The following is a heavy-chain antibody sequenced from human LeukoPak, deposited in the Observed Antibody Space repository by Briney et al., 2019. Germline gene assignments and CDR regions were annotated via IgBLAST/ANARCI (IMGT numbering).Heavy chain of an antibody. CDR1: GFTFSSHW. CDR3: VRGALRDCSYTSCTRGNWFDP. CDR2: INADGSAT. D-gene: IGHD2-2*01. J-gene: IGHJ5*02. Sequence: GGSLRLSCAASGFTFSSHWMHWVRQAPEKGLVGVSHINADGSATYYAASVKGRFTISRDDARNTLYLQMHSLTAEDTGVYYCVRGALRDCSYTSCTRGNWFDPWGQGTLVTVSS. V-gene: IGHV3-74*01.